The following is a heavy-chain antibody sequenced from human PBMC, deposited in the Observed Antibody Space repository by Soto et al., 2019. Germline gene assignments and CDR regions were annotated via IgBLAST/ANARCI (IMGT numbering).Heavy chain of an antibody. D-gene: IGHD3-10*01. CDR1: GFTFNRYA. CDR2: ISIDGAKK. V-gene: IGHV3-30-3*01. Sequence: QVRLVESGGGVVQPGRSLRLSCVVSGFTFNRYALHWVRQAPGNGLEWVSFISIDGAKKYYADSVEGRFTVSRDNSRNTLYLHMYSLRADDTALYYCARATLYGSGSYFYYHGMDVWGQGTTVTVSS. CDR3: ARATLYGSGSYFYYHGMDV. J-gene: IGHJ6*02.